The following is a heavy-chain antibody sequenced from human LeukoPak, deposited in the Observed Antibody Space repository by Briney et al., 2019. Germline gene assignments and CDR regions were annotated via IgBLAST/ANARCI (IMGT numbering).Heavy chain of an antibody. CDR3: ARGRTYCSGGSCYVRLDY. J-gene: IGHJ4*02. V-gene: IGHV4-38-2*02. CDR2: IYHRGSS. Sequence: SETLSLTCSVSNYSINTGYFWAWLRQPPGKGLEWIGTIYHRGSSYYSPSLKSRVTISVDTSKNQFSLKLSSVTAADTAVYYCARGRTYCSGGSCYVRLDYWGQGTLVTVSS. D-gene: IGHD2-15*01. CDR1: NYSINTGYF.